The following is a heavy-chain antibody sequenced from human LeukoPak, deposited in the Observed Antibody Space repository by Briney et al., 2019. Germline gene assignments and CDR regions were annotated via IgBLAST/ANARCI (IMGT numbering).Heavy chain of an antibody. J-gene: IGHJ4*02. CDR2: IGIDSGNT. V-gene: IGHV3-48*01. CDR1: GFGFSDYS. Sequence: GGSLRLSCAASGFGFSDYSMNWVRQAPGKGLEWISYIGIDSGNTHYADSVKGRFTISGDKAKNSLYLQMHSLRVEDTAVYYCARDYKYALDNWGQGTLVTVSS. CDR3: ARDYKYALDN. D-gene: IGHD5-24*01.